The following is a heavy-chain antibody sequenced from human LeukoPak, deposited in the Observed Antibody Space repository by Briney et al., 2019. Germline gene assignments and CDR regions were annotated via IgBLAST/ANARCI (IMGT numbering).Heavy chain of an antibody. Sequence: SGGSLRLSCAASGFTFSSYAMSWVRQAPGKGPEWVSTISESGGSTYYADSVQGRFTISRDNSKNTLYLQMNSLRAEDTAVYYCAKRFGKNFDYWGQGTLVTVSS. CDR1: GFTFSSYA. J-gene: IGHJ4*02. CDR3: AKRFGKNFDY. CDR2: ISESGGST. V-gene: IGHV3-23*01. D-gene: IGHD3-10*01.